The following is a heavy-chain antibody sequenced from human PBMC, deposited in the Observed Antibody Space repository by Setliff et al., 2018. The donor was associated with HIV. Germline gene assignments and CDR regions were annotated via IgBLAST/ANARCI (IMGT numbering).Heavy chain of an antibody. CDR2: IFYTGST. CDR3: ARGRAAFFWFDP. Sequence: SETLSLTCTVSGDSISTGDYYRAWIRQSPEKGLEWIGSIFYTGSTFYSPSLKSRVTISVDTSRNQFSLFLNSVTATDTAVYYCARGRAAFFWFDPWGQGTLVTVSS. CDR1: GDSISTGDYY. D-gene: IGHD3-3*02. V-gene: IGHV4-39*01. J-gene: IGHJ5*02.